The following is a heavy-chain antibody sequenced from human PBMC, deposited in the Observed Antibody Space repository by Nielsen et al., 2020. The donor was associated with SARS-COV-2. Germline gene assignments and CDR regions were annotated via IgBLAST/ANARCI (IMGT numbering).Heavy chain of an antibody. J-gene: IGHJ4*02. CDR1: GFTFDDYA. CDR2: ISWNSGSI. V-gene: IGHV3-9*01. D-gene: IGHD1-26*01. CDR3: ASGSGIYSY. Sequence: GGSLRLSCAASGFTFDDYAMHWVRQAPGKGLEWVSGISWNSGSIGYADSVKGRFTISRDNAKNLLFLQMNSLRAEDTAVYFCASGSGIYSYWGQGALVTVSS.